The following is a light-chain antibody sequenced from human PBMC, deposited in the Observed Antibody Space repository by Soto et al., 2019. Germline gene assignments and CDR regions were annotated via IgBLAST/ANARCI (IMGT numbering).Light chain of an antibody. Sequence: EIVLTQSPGTLSLSPGERATLSCRASQSVSSSYLAWYQQKPGQAPRLLIYGASGRATGIPDRFSASGSGTDFTLTISRLEPEDFAMYSCQQYGRSPLVTFGQGTRLEIK. CDR1: QSVSSSY. CDR2: GAS. J-gene: IGKJ5*01. CDR3: QQYGRSPLVT. V-gene: IGKV3-20*01.